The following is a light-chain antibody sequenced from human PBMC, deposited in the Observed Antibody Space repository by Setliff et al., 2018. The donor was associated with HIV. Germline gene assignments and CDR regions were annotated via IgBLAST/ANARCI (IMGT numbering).Light chain of an antibody. V-gene: IGLV2-23*02. CDR1: SSDVGSYNL. J-gene: IGLJ3*02. CDR2: EVS. Sequence: QPALTQPASVSGSPGQSITISCTGTSSDVGSYNLVSWYQQHPGKAPKLMIYEVSKRPSGVSNRFSGSKSGNTASLTISGLQAEDEADYYCCSYAGSSTWVFGGGTK. CDR3: CSYAGSSTWV.